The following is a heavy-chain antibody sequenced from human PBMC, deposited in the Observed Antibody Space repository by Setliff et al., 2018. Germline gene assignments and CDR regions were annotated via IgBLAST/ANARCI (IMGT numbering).Heavy chain of an antibody. D-gene: IGHD3-22*01. CDR1: GFTFSASA. CDR2: ITSEPNFSAT. Sequence: GGSLRLSCAASGFTFSASAMHWVRQASGKGLEWVGRITSEPNFSATAYAASVKGRFTISRDDSKNTAYLQMNDLKTEDTAVYYCTRQASPHPDSSGYYYDLKFYYYMDVWGKGTTVTVSS. V-gene: IGHV3-73*01. J-gene: IGHJ6*03. CDR3: TRQASPHPDSSGYYYDLKFYYYMDV.